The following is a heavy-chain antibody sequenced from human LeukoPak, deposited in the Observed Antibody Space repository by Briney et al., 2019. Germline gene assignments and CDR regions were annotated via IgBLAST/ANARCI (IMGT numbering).Heavy chain of an antibody. V-gene: IGHV3-48*03. J-gene: IGHJ4*02. CDR2: ISSSGSLI. CDR1: GFTFRNYE. CDR3: AKVSGSGWHFDH. Sequence: PRGSLRLSCAGSGFTFRNYEMNWVRQAPGKGLEWVSFISSSGSLIYYADSVKGLFTISRDSAKNSLYLQMDSLRVEDTAVDYCAKVSGSGWHFDHWGQGTLVTVSS. D-gene: IGHD6-19*01.